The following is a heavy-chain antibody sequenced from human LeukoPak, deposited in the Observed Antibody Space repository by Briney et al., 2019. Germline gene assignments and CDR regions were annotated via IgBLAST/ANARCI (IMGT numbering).Heavy chain of an antibody. CDR2: IDPDSGGT. J-gene: IGHJ4*02. CDR3: ARGDFDWSGGLDY. V-gene: IGHV1-2*02. Sequence: ASVKVSCKASGYTFTGYYMHWVRQAPGQGLEWMGWIDPDSGGTNYAQKFQGGVTMTRDTSISTACMDLSRLRSDDTAVYYCARGDFDWSGGLDYWGQGTLVTVSS. CDR1: GYTFTGYY. D-gene: IGHD3-9*01.